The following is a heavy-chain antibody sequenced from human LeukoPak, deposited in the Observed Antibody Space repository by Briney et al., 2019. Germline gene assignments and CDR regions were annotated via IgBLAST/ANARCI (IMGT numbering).Heavy chain of an antibody. CDR2: IIPLFGTE. V-gene: IGHV1-69*05. CDR1: GGTFSSSA. J-gene: IGHJ6*03. D-gene: IGHD4-17*01. CDR3: ARGSWTTVGYYYYYYLDV. Sequence: SVKVSCKASGGTFSSSAVSWVRQAPGQGLEWMGGIIPLFGTEKYAQKFQGRVTVTTDESTSTAYMDLSSLRSEDTAVYYCARGSWTTVGYYYYYYLDVWGKGTTVTVSS.